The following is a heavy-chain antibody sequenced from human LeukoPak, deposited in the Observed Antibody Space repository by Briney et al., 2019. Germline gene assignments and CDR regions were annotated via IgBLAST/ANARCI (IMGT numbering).Heavy chain of an antibody. CDR3: ARGDPRPLITIFGVVITFYFDY. CDR1: GGSFSGYY. V-gene: IGHV4-34*01. CDR2: INHSGST. Sequence: SETLSLTCAVYGGSFSGYYWSWIRQPPGKGLEWIGEINHSGSTDYNPSLKSRVTISVDTSKNQLSLKLSSVTAADTAVYYCARGDPRPLITIFGVVITFYFDYWGQGTLVTVSS. D-gene: IGHD3-3*01. J-gene: IGHJ4*02.